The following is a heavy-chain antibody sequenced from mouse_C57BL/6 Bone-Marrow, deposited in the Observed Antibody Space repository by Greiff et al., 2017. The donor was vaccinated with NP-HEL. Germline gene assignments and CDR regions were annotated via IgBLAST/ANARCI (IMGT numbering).Heavy chain of an antibody. CDR2: ISDGGSYT. CDR1: GFTFSSYA. V-gene: IGHV5-4*03. Sequence: EVKLVESGGGLVKPGGSLKLSCAASGFTFSSYAMSWVRQTPEKRLEWVATISDGGSYTYYPDNVKGRFTISRDNAKNNLYLQMSHLKSEDTAMYYCARGGPGLPAWFAYWGQGTLVTVSA. CDR3: ARGGPGLPAWFAY. J-gene: IGHJ3*01. D-gene: IGHD2-4*01.